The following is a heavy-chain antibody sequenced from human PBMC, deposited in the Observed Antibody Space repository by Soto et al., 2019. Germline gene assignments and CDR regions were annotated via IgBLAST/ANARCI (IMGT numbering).Heavy chain of an antibody. Sequence: GESLKISCKGSGYNFAGYWIAWVRQMPGKGLELMGIIYPSDSDTRYRPSFQGQVTISADKSISSAYLQWSSLRASDTATYYCARGGVSTRTFDYWGQGTPVTVSS. J-gene: IGHJ4*02. D-gene: IGHD3-3*01. V-gene: IGHV5-51*01. CDR2: IYPSDSDT. CDR1: GYNFAGYW. CDR3: ARGGVSTRTFDY.